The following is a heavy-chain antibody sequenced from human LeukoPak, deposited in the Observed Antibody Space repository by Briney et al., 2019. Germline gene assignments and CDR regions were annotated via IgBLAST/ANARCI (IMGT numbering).Heavy chain of an antibody. V-gene: IGHV3-23*01. CDR1: GFTFSSYA. Sequence: GGSLRLSCAASGFTFSSYAMSWVRQAPGKGLEWVSAISGSGGSTYYADSVKGRFTISRDNSKNTLYLQMNSLRAEDTAVYYCAKSPHLFRYLTAPFDYWGQGTLVTVSS. CDR3: AKSPHLFRYLTAPFDY. D-gene: IGHD7-27*01. CDR2: ISGSGGST. J-gene: IGHJ4*02.